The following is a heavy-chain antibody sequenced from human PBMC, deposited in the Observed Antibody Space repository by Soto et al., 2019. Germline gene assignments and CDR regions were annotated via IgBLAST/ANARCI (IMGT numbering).Heavy chain of an antibody. V-gene: IGHV4-59*01. CDR3: ARVGYGDSLDY. D-gene: IGHD4-17*01. Sequence: PSETLSLTCTVSGGSISSYYWSWIRQPPGKGLEWIGYIYYSGSTNYNPSLKSRVTISVDTSKNQFSLKLSSVTAADTAVYYCARVGYGDSLDYWGQGTLVTVSS. CDR2: IYYSGST. J-gene: IGHJ4*02. CDR1: GGSISSYY.